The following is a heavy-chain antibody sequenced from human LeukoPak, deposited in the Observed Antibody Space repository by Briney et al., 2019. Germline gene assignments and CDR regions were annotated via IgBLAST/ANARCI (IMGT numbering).Heavy chain of an antibody. CDR3: ATGLMTTVTRTEFDY. CDR1: GFTFSSYS. V-gene: IGHV3-21*01. D-gene: IGHD4-17*01. J-gene: IGHJ4*02. Sequence: GGSLRLSCTASGFTFSSYSMNWVRQAPGKGLEWVSSISSSSIYIYYADSVKGRFTISRDNAKNSLYLQMNSLRAEDTAVYYCATGLMTTVTRTEFDYWGQGTLVTVSS. CDR2: ISSSSIYI.